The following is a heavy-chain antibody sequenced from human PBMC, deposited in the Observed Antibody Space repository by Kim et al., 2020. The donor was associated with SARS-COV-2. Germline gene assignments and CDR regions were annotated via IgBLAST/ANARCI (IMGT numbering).Heavy chain of an antibody. CDR2: IYYSGST. D-gene: IGHD2-8*02. CDR3: ARQGGGLIVLVVYVAYFDY. V-gene: IGHV4-39*01. Sequence: SETLSLTCTVSGGSISSSSYYWGWIRQPPGKGLEWIGSIYYSGSTYYNPSLKSRVTISVDTSKNQFSLKLSSVTAADTAVYYCARQGGGLIVLVVYVAYFDYWGQGTLVTVSS. CDR1: GGSISSSSYY. J-gene: IGHJ4*02.